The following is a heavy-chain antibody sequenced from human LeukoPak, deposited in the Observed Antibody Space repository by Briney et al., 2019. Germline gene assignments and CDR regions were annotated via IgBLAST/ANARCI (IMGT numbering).Heavy chain of an antibody. D-gene: IGHD3-10*01. CDR1: GFTFDEYG. CDR3: ARDREGLLLWFGELAY. CDR2: INWNSGSK. V-gene: IGHV3-20*04. Sequence: SGGSLRLSCEAPGFTFDEYGMSWVRQAPGKGLEWVSAINWNSGSKTYADSVKGRFTISRDNAKNSLYLQMNSLRAEDTGIYYCARDREGLLLWFGELAYWGQGALVTVSS. J-gene: IGHJ4*02.